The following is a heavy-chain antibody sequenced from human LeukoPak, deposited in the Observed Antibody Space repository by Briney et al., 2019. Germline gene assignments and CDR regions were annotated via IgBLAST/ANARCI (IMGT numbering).Heavy chain of an antibody. CDR1: GYTFTSYG. J-gene: IGHJ4*02. Sequence: EASVKVSCKASGYTFTSYGISWVRQAPGQGLEWMGWISAYNGNTNYAQKLQGRVTMTTDTSTSTAYMELRSLRSDDTAVYYCARDPAHFWSGYRPIDYWGQGTLVTVSS. D-gene: IGHD3-3*02. V-gene: IGHV1-18*01. CDR3: ARDPAHFWSGYRPIDY. CDR2: ISAYNGNT.